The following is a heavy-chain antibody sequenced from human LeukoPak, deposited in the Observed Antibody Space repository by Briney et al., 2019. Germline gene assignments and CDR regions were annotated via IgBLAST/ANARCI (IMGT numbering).Heavy chain of an antibody. V-gene: IGHV3-53*04. Sequence: QPGGSLRLSCSASGFTFSNYAIHWVRQAPGKGLEWVSVIYSGGSTYYADSVKGRFTISRHNSKNTLYLQMNSLRAEDTAVYYCASLMGYWGQGTLVTVSS. CDR3: ASLMGY. CDR1: GFTFSNYA. CDR2: IYSGGST. D-gene: IGHD3-16*01. J-gene: IGHJ4*02.